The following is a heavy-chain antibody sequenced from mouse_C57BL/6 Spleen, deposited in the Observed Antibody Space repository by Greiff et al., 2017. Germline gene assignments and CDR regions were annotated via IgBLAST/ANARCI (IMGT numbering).Heavy chain of an antibody. D-gene: IGHD4-1*01. Sequence: VQLKESGPGLVKPSQSLSLTCSVTGYSITSGYYWNWIRQFPGNKLEWMGYISYDGSNNYNPSLKNRITITRDTSKNQFFLKLNSVTTEDTATYYCARDRTGHYYAMDYWGQGTSVTVSS. CDR1: GYSITSGYY. J-gene: IGHJ4*01. CDR3: ARDRTGHYYAMDY. V-gene: IGHV3-6*01. CDR2: ISYDGSN.